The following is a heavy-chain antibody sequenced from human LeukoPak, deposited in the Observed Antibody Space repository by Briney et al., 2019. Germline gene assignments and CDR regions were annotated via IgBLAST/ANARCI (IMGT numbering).Heavy chain of an antibody. J-gene: IGHJ4*02. CDR2: ISYDGSNK. CDR1: GFTFSSYW. V-gene: IGHV3-30-3*01. CDR3: ARGPYYYDSSGIDY. Sequence: GGSLRLSCAASGFTFSSYWMHWVRQAPGKGLEWVAVISYDGSNKYYADSVKGRFTISRDNSKNTLYLQMNSLRAEDTAVYYCARGPYYYDSSGIDYWGQGTLVTVSS. D-gene: IGHD3-22*01.